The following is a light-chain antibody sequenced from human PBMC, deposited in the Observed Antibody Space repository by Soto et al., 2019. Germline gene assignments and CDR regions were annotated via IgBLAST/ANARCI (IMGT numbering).Light chain of an antibody. V-gene: IGKV3-11*01. CDR2: DAF. CDR3: QQRSNWPS. CDR1: QSVSSY. Sequence: EIVLTQSPATLSLSPGERATLSCRASQSVSSYLAWYQQKPGQAPRLLIYDAFNRATGIPARFSGSGSGTAFTLTISSLEPEDFAVYYCQQRSNWPSFGPGTKVDI. J-gene: IGKJ3*01.